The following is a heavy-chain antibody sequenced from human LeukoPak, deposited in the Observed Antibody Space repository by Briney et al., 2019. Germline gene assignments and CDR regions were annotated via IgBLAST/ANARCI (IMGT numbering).Heavy chain of an antibody. CDR1: GGSISSSSYY. Sequence: SETLSLTCTVSGGSISSSSYYWGWIRQPPGKGLEWIGSIYYSGSTYYNPSLKSRVTISVDTSKNQFSLKLSSVTAADTAVYYCAKEGASGSYGHWGQGTLVTVSS. CDR3: AKEGASGSYGH. CDR2: IYYSGST. D-gene: IGHD1-26*01. J-gene: IGHJ4*02. V-gene: IGHV4-39*07.